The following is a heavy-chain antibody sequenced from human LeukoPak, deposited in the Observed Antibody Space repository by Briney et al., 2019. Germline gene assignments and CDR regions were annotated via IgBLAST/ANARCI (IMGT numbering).Heavy chain of an antibody. CDR3: ASSLYDSSGYIDY. J-gene: IGHJ4*02. Sequence: SQTLSLTCTVSGGSISSGGYYWSWIRQPPGKGLEWIGYIYHSGSTNYNPSLKSRVTISVDTSKNQFSLKLSSVTAADTAVYYCASSLYDSSGYIDYWGQGTLVTVSS. D-gene: IGHD3-22*01. CDR1: GGSISSGGYY. V-gene: IGHV4-30-2*01. CDR2: IYHSGST.